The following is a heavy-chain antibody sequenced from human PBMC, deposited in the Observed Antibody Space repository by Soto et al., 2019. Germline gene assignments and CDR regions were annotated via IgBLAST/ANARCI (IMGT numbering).Heavy chain of an antibody. Sequence: PSETLSLTCTVSGGSVSSGDYYWSWIRQPPGKGLEWIGYISYSGSTTYNSSLKSRVTISKDTSENQLSLKLSSVTAADTAVYYCARYRTGGTGFDYWGQGALVTVSS. J-gene: IGHJ4*02. V-gene: IGHV4-61*08. CDR1: GGSVSSGDYY. D-gene: IGHD3-16*01. CDR2: ISYSGST. CDR3: ARYRTGGTGFDY.